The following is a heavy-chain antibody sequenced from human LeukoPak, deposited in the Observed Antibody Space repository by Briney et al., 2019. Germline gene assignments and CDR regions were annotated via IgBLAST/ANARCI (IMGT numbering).Heavy chain of an antibody. CDR2: INPSGGST. Sequence: ASVKVSCKASGYTFTSYYMNWVRQAPGQGLEWMGIINPSGGSTRYAQKFQGRVTMTRDTSTSTVYMELSGLRSEDTAVYYCARSPLAHYYDSSAANFDYWGQGTLVTVSS. V-gene: IGHV1-46*01. CDR1: GYTFTSYY. D-gene: IGHD3-22*01. J-gene: IGHJ4*02. CDR3: ARSPLAHYYDSSAANFDY.